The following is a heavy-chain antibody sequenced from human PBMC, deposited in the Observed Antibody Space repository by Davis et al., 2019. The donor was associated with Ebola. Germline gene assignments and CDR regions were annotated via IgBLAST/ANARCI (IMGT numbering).Heavy chain of an antibody. D-gene: IGHD1-26*01. CDR2: INHSGST. CDR1: GGSFTGFY. CDR3: ARPGGRGSNYYYGMDV. V-gene: IGHV4-34*01. Sequence: PSETLSLTCAVYGGSFTGFYWTWIRQPPGEGLEWIGEINHSGSTKYNASLTSRATISVDTSKNQFSLKLTSVTAADTAVYYCARPGGRGSNYYYGMDVWGQGTTVIVSS. J-gene: IGHJ6*02.